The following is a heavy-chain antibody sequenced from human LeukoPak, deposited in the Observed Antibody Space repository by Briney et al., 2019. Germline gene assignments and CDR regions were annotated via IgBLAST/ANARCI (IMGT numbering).Heavy chain of an antibody. D-gene: IGHD6-19*01. CDR2: ISSSSSYI. Sequence: PGGSLRLSCAASGFTFSSYSMHWVRQAPGKGLEWVSSISSSSSYIYYADSVKGRFTISRDNAKNSLYLQMNSLRAEDTAVYCCARGGIAVAGKRYNWFDPWGQGTLVTVSS. CDR3: ARGGIAVAGKRYNWFDP. J-gene: IGHJ5*02. CDR1: GFTFSSYS. V-gene: IGHV3-21*01.